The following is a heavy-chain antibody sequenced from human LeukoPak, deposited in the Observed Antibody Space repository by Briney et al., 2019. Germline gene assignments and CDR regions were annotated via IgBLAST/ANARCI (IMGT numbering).Heavy chain of an antibody. J-gene: IGHJ3*02. D-gene: IGHD2-2*01. V-gene: IGHV3-21*01. CDR3: ARGQLLSNAFDI. CDR1: GFTFSSYS. CDR2: ISSSSYI. Sequence: GGSLRLSGAASGFTFSSYSMNWVRQAPGKGLEWVSSISSSSYIYYADSVKGRFTISRDNAKNSLYLQMNSLRAEDTAVYYCARGQLLSNAFDIWGQGTMVTVSS.